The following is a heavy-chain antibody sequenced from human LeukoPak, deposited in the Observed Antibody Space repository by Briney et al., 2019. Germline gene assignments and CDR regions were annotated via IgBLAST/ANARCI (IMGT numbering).Heavy chain of an antibody. CDR3: ASNYDSSGYK. CDR1: GGSFSGYY. J-gene: IGHJ4*02. V-gene: IGHV4-34*01. Sequence: SETLSLTCAVYGGSFSGYYWSWIRQPPGKGLEWIGEINHSGSTNYNPSLKSRVTLSVDTSKNQFSLKLSSVTAADTAVYYCASNYDSSGYKWGQGTLVTVSS. CDR2: INHSGST. D-gene: IGHD3-22*01.